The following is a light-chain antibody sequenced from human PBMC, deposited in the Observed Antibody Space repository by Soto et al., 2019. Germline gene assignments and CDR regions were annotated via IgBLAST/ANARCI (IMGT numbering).Light chain of an antibody. CDR3: QQSFTTASIT. Sequence: DIQMTQSPSSLCASVGDRVTITCRASQSISRSLNWYQHKPGKAPKLLIYAASSLQNGVPSRFRGGGSGTEFPLSINSLPPEDFGTYYCQQSFTTASITFGQGTRLEIK. V-gene: IGKV1-39*01. CDR1: QSISRS. J-gene: IGKJ5*01. CDR2: AAS.